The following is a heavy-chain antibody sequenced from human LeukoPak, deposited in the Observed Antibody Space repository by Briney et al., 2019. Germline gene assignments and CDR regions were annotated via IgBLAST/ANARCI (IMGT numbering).Heavy chain of an antibody. CDR1: GYTLTELS. CDR3: ATARDMTTVTTIFDY. V-gene: IGHV1-24*01. CDR2: FDPEDGET. J-gene: IGHJ4*02. D-gene: IGHD4-17*01. Sequence: ASVKVSCKVSGYTLTELSMHWVRQAPGKGLEWMGGFDPEDGETIHAQKFQGRVTMTEDTSTDTAYMELSSLRSEDTAVYYCATARDMTTVTTIFDYWGQGTLVTVSS.